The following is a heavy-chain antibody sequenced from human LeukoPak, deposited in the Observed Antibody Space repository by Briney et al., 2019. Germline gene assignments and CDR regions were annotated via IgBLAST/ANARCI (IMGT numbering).Heavy chain of an antibody. CDR2: FDPEDGER. CDR1: GYTFTELS. V-gene: IGHV1-24*01. J-gene: IGHJ4*02. CDR3: ATSPITMIVGRIEFAY. Sequence: ASVKVSCKVSGYTFTELSMHWVRRAPGKGLEWMGGFDPEDGERIYAQKFQGRVTMTEDTSTDTAYMELSSLRSEDTAVYYCATSPITMIVGRIEFAYWGQGTLVTVSS. D-gene: IGHD3-22*01.